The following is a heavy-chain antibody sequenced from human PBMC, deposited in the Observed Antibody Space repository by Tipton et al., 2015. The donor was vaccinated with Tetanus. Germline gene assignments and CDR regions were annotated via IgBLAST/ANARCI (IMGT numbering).Heavy chain of an antibody. CDR2: IKPEGSGK. D-gene: IGHD2-21*01. CDR3: ARYVATCAIGY. CDR1: GFTFSNYW. Sequence: GSLRLSCAASGFTFSNYWMSWVRQVPGKGLEWVGNIKPEGSGKYYVDSVKGRFTISRDNAKNSLYLQMNSLRPEDTAVYYCARYVATCAIGYWGQGSLVTVSS. V-gene: IGHV3-7*01. J-gene: IGHJ4*02.